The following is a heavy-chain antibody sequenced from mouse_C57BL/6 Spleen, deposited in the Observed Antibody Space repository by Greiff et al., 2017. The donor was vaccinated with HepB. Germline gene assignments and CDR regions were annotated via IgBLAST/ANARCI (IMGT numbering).Heavy chain of an antibody. CDR3: ARLWDEGWFDY. CDR2: IYPGDGDT. D-gene: IGHD4-1*01. V-gene: IGHV1-82*01. Sequence: QVQLQQSGPELVKPGASVKISCKASGYAFSSSWMNWVKQRPGKGLEWIGRIYPGDGDTNYNGKFKGKATLTADKSSSTAYMQLSSLTSEDSAVYFCARLWDEGWFDYWGQGTTHTVSS. CDR1: GYAFSSSW. J-gene: IGHJ2*01.